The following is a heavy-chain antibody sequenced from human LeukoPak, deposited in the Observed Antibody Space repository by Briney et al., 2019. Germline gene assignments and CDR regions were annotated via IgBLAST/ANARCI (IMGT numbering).Heavy chain of an antibody. D-gene: IGHD3-10*01. CDR2: ISGSGDGT. CDR3: ASHYGSGSNNWFDP. J-gene: IGHJ5*02. CDR1: GFTFSSQG. Sequence: GGSLRLSCAASGFTFSSQGMTWVRQAPGKGLEWVSAISGSGDGTFYADSVKGRFTISRDNSRNTLYLQMNSLRAEDTAVYYCASHYGSGSNNWFDPWGQGTLVTVSS. V-gene: IGHV3-23*01.